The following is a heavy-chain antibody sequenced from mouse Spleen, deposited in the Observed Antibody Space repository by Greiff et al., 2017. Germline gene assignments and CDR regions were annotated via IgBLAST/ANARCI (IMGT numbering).Heavy chain of an antibody. J-gene: IGHJ3*01. CDR2: ISDGGSYT. CDR1: GFTFSDYY. V-gene: IGHV5-4*02. Sequence: EVKVEESGGGLVKPGGSLKLSCAASGFTFSDYYMYWVRQTPEKRLEWVATISDGGSYTYYPDSVKGRFTISRDNAKNNLYLQMSSLKSEDTAMYYCAREGDYWGQGTLVTVSA. CDR3: AREGDY.